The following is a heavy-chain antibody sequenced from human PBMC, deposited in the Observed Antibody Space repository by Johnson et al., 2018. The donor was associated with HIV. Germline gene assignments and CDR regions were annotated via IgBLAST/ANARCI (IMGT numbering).Heavy chain of an antibody. V-gene: IGHV3-30-3*01. CDR2: ISYDGSNK. D-gene: IGHD3-16*01. CDR1: GFTFSSYA. Sequence: VQLVESGGGLVKPGGSLRLSCAASGFTFSSYAMHWVRQAPGKGLEWVAVISYDGSNKYYADSVKGRFTISRDNSKNTLYLQMNSLRAEDTAVFYCARGALGDWVDAFDIWGQGTMVTVSS. CDR3: ARGALGDWVDAFDI. J-gene: IGHJ3*02.